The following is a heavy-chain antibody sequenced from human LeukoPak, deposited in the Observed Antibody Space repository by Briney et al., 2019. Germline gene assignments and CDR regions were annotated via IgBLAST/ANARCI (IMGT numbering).Heavy chain of an antibody. CDR3: ARDLSKHRRRGYSGYDLGY. D-gene: IGHD5-12*01. CDR1: GFTFSDYY. Sequence: GGSLRLSCAASGFTFSDYYMSWIRQAPGKGLEWVSYISSSGSTIYYADSVKGRFTISRDNAKNSLYLQMNSLRAEDTAVYHCARDLSKHRRRGYSGYDLGYWGQGTLVTVSS. V-gene: IGHV3-11*01. CDR2: ISSSGSTI. J-gene: IGHJ4*02.